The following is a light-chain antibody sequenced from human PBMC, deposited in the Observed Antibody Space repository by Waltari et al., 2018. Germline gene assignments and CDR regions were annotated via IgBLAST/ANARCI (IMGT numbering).Light chain of an antibody. CDR1: LSVLYSSNSQNY. Sequence: DIVMTQSPDSLAVSLGERVTINCKSSLSVLYSSNSQNYLAWYQQKPGQPPKLLIYWASARESGVPDRFSGSESGTDFTLTISSLQAEDVAVYYCQQYYDIPWTFGQGTKVEIK. J-gene: IGKJ1*01. CDR3: QQYYDIPWT. V-gene: IGKV4-1*01. CDR2: WAS.